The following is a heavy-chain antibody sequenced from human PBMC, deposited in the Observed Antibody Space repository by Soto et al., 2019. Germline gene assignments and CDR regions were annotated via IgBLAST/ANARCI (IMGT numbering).Heavy chain of an antibody. Sequence: PGGSLRLSCAASGITFSRYSMNWVRQAPGKGLEWISSITSGSTYIHYADSVKGRFTISRDNAKNSLYLQMDSLKTEDTAVYFCDRDHNFFDSGRGFDSWGQGTLVTVSS. J-gene: IGHJ5*01. CDR3: DRDHNFFDSGRGFDS. V-gene: IGHV3-21*01. CDR1: GITFSRYS. CDR2: ITSGSTYI. D-gene: IGHD3-10*01.